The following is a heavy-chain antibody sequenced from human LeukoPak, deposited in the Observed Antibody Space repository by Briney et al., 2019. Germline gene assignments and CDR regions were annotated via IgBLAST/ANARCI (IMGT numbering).Heavy chain of an antibody. V-gene: IGHV1-69*04. J-gene: IGHJ6*02. Sequence: SVKVSCKASGGTFSIYAISWVRQAPGQGLEWMGRIIPILGIANYAQKFQGRVTITADKSTSTAYMELRGLTSDDTALYYCATDSRRGSYDPITGDFYHYYGLDVWGQGTTVTVSS. D-gene: IGHD7-27*01. CDR2: IIPILGIA. CDR1: GGTFSIYA. CDR3: ATDSRRGSYDPITGDFYHYYGLDV.